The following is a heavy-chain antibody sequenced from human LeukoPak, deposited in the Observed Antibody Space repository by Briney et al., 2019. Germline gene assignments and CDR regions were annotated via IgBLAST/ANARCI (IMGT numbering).Heavy chain of an antibody. Sequence: PGGSLRLSSAASGFTFSSYSMNWVRQAPGKGLEWVSSISSSSSYIYYADSVKGRFTISRDNAKNSLYLQMNSLRAEDTAVYYCARDGGLLSGEYYFDYWGQGTLVTVSS. V-gene: IGHV3-21*01. D-gene: IGHD3-10*01. CDR2: ISSSSSYI. CDR3: ARDGGLLSGEYYFDY. J-gene: IGHJ4*02. CDR1: GFTFSSYS.